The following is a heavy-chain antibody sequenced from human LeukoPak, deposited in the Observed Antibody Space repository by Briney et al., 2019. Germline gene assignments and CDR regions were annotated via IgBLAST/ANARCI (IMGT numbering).Heavy chain of an antibody. J-gene: IGHJ6*03. CDR1: GYTFTSYD. V-gene: IGHV1-8*01. D-gene: IGHD6-6*01. CDR3: AREGGYSSSPGSYYYYYVDV. Sequence: ASVKVSCKASGYTFTSYDINWVQQATGQGLEWMGWMNPNSGNTGYAQKFQGRVTMTRNTSISTAYMELSSLRSEDTAVYYCAREGGYSSSPGSYYYYYVDVWGKGTTVTVSS. CDR2: MNPNSGNT.